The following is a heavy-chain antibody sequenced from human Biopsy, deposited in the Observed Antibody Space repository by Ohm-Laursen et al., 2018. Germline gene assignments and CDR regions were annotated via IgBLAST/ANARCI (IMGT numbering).Heavy chain of an antibody. CDR3: ARDLYDFCGGCPFDP. D-gene: IGHD3-3*01. CDR1: GFTFSGHA. J-gene: IGHJ5*02. Sequence: SLRLSCAASGFTFSGHAMSWVRQAPGKGLECVSIINGGGGSTWYSDRVKGRFTISRDNSKNTLYLQMNSLRAEDTAMYYCARDLYDFCGGCPFDPWGQGTLVTVSP. V-gene: IGHV3-23*01. CDR2: INGGGGST.